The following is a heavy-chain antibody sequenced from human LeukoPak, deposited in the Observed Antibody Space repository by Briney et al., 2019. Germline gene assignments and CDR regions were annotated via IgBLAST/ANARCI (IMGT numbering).Heavy chain of an antibody. CDR2: INHSGST. Sequence: SETLSLTCAVYGGSFSGYYWSWIRQPPGKGLEWIGEINHSGSTNYNPSLKSRVPISVDTSKNQFSLKLSSVTAADTAVYYCARHRSSGWYNQRPGGPFDYWGQGTLVTVSS. V-gene: IGHV4-34*01. CDR1: GGSFSGYY. J-gene: IGHJ4*02. D-gene: IGHD6-19*01. CDR3: ARHRSSGWYNQRPGGPFDY.